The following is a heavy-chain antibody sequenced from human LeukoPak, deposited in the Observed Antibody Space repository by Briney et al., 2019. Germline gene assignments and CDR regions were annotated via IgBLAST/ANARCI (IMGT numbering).Heavy chain of an antibody. CDR3: ARVSIRFLEWLFFDY. J-gene: IGHJ4*02. CDR1: GFTFSSYW. V-gene: IGHV3-7*01. Sequence: PGGSLRLSCAASGFTFSSYWMSWVRQAPGKGLEWVANIKQDGSEKYYVDSVKGRFTISRDNAKNSLYLQMSSLRAEDTAVYYCARVSIRFLEWLFFDYWGQGTLVTVSS. D-gene: IGHD3-3*01. CDR2: IKQDGSEK.